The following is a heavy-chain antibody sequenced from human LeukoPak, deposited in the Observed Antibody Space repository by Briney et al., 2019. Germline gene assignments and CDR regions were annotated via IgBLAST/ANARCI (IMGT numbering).Heavy chain of an antibody. V-gene: IGHV3-48*01. CDR1: GFTFSSYS. J-gene: IGHJ6*03. Sequence: PGGSLRLSCAASGFTFSSYSMNWVRQAPGKGLEWVSYISSSSSTIYYADFVKGRFTISRDNAKNSLYLQMNSLRAEDTAVYYCARGEQWLEFYYYYYYMDVWGKGTTVTVSS. D-gene: IGHD6-19*01. CDR2: ISSSSSTI. CDR3: ARGEQWLEFYYYYYYMDV.